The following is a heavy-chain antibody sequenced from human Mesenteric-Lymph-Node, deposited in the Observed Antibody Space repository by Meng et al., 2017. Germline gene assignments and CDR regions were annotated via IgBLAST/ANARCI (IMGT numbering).Heavy chain of an antibody. D-gene: IGHD3-22*01. CDR2: IYHSGST. V-gene: IGHV4-34*01. Sequence: SETLSLTCAVYGGSFSGYYWSWIRQPPGKGLEWIGSIYHSGSTYYNPSLKSRFTISVDTSKNQFSLKLSSVTAADTAVYYCARDRATYYYDSSGADYWGQGILVTVSS. CDR3: ARDRATYYYDSSGADY. CDR1: GGSFSGYY. J-gene: IGHJ4*02.